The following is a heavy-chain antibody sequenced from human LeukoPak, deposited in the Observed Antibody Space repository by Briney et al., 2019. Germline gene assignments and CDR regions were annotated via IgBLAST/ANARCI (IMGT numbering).Heavy chain of an antibody. D-gene: IGHD6-6*01. V-gene: IGHV3-30*02. CDR1: GFTFSSYG. J-gene: IGHJ4*02. CDR2: IRYDGSNK. CDR3: AKDTNTVSSSSPNYYFDY. Sequence: TGGSLRLSCAASGFTFSSYGMHWVRQAPGKGLEWVAFIRYDGSNKYYADSVKGRFTISRDNSKNTLYLQMNSLRAEDTAVYYCAKDTNTVSSSSPNYYFDYWGQGTLVTVSS.